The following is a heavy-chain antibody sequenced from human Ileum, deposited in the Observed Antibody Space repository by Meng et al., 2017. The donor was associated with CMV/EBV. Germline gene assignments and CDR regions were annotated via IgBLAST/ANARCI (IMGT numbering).Heavy chain of an antibody. D-gene: IGHD3-16*02. CDR1: GGSISSDY. Sequence: GRLQESGPGLVKPSETRSLTCLASGGSISSDYWSWIRHPAGKGLQGVGRIYTSGSTNYNPSLKSRVTMSVDTSKNQFSLNLSSVTAADTAVYYCARESQQLYRTLDYWGQGTLVTVSS. V-gene: IGHV4-4*07. CDR2: IYTSGST. CDR3: ARESQQLYRTLDY. J-gene: IGHJ4*02.